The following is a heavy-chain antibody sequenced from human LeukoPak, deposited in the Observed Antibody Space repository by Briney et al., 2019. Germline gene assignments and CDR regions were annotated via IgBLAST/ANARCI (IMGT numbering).Heavy chain of an antibody. CDR1: GDSINSGSYY. V-gene: IGHV4-61*02. CDR2: IYTSGST. Sequence: SETLSLTCTVSGDSINSGSYYWSWIRQPAGKGLEWIGRIYTSGSTNYNPSLKSRVTISVDTSKNQFSLKLTSVTAADTAVYYCARARRMDNFNYWGQGTLVTVSS. CDR3: ARARRMDNFNY. J-gene: IGHJ4*02. D-gene: IGHD3/OR15-3a*01.